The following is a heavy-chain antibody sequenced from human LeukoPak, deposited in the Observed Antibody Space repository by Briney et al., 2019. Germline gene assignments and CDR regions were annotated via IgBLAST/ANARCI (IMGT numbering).Heavy chain of an antibody. V-gene: IGHV4-61*02. D-gene: IGHD6-19*01. CDR3: ARGSGWNSFDP. J-gene: IGHJ5*02. CDR2: IYSNGWT. CDR1: GGSISTDLYY. Sequence: SETLSLTCTVSGGSISTDLYYWTWIRQPTGKGLEWIGRIYSNGWTDYNPPLKSRVSISIDTSKNHFSLKMSLATAADTALYYCARGSGWNSFDPWGQGTLVTVSS.